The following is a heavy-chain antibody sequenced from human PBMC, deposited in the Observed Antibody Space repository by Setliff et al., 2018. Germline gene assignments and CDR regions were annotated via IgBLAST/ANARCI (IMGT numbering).Heavy chain of an antibody. J-gene: IGHJ5*02. Sequence: GESLKISCKGSGYSFTDYWIAWVRQTPGKGLEWMGTIYPGNADTRYSPSFQGQVTTSTDTSINTAFLQWNNLKASDTAVYYCARRGERFFNWFDPWGQGTLVTVS. CDR3: ARRGERFFNWFDP. V-gene: IGHV5-51*01. CDR1: GYSFTDYW. D-gene: IGHD2-21*01. CDR2: IYPGNADT.